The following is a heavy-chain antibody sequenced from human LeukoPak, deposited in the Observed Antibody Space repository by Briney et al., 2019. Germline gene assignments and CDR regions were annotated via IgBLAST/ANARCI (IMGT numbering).Heavy chain of an antibody. CDR2: INPNSGGT. V-gene: IGHV1-2*02. CDR1: GYTFTGYY. J-gene: IGHJ6*03. D-gene: IGHD3-10*01. CDR3: ASSSLLVSFGEDYMDV. Sequence: GASVKVSCKASGYTFTGYYIHWVRQAPGQGLEWMGWINPNSGGTNHAQKFQGRVTMTSDTSISTAYMELSRLGSDDTAVYYCASSSLLVSFGEDYMDVWGKGTTVTISS.